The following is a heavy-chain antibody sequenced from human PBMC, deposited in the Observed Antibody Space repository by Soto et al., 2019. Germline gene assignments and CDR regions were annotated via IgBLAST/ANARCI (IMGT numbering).Heavy chain of an antibody. J-gene: IGHJ3*02. CDR1: GYTFTSYA. Sequence: ASVKVSCKASGYTFTSYAIHWVRQAPGQRLEWMGWINAGTGDTKSSEKFQGRVTIIRDTSVTTAEMDLRSLRSEDTAVYYCARPLGYCSSPSCWNAFDIWGKGTMFPVSS. V-gene: IGHV1-3*01. CDR2: INAGTGDT. D-gene: IGHD2-2*01. CDR3: ARPLGYCSSPSCWNAFDI.